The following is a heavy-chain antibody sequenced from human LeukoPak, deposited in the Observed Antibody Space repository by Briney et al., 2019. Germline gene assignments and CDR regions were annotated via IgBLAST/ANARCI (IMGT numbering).Heavy chain of an antibody. J-gene: IGHJ4*02. CDR3: ARDLAYCSSTSCYTYFDY. D-gene: IGHD2-2*02. V-gene: IGHV4-59*12. Sequence: SETLSLTCTVSGGSISSYYWSWIRQPPGKGLEWIGYIYYSGSTNYNPSLKSRVTISVDTSKNQFSLKLSSVTAADTAVYYCARDLAYCSSTSCYTYFDYWGQGTLVTVSS. CDR2: IYYSGST. CDR1: GGSISSYY.